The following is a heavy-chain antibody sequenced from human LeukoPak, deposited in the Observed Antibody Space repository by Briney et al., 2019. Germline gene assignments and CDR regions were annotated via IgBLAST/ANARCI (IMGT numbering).Heavy chain of an antibody. D-gene: IGHD3-10*01. CDR3: ARDITMVRGVAAE. CDR2: INHSGST. CDR1: GGSFSGYY. V-gene: IGHV4-34*01. Sequence: PSETQSLTCAVYGGSFSGYYWSWIRQPPGKGLEWIGEINHSGSTNYNPSLKSRVTISVDTSKNQFSLKLSSVTAADTAVYYCARDITMVRGVAAEWGQGTLVTVSS. J-gene: IGHJ4*02.